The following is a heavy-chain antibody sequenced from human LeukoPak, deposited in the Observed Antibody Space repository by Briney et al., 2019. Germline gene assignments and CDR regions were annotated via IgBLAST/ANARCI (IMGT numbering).Heavy chain of an antibody. CDR1: GGSLSGYY. V-gene: IGHV4-34*01. CDR3: ARSSGWTLFDY. J-gene: IGHJ4*02. CDR2: INHSGST. Sequence: SETLSLTCAVSGGSLSGYYWTWIRQPPGKGLEWIGEINHSGSTNYNPSLKSRVTISVDTSKNQFSLKLSSVTAADTAVYYCARSSGWTLFDYWGQGTLVTVSS. D-gene: IGHD6-19*01.